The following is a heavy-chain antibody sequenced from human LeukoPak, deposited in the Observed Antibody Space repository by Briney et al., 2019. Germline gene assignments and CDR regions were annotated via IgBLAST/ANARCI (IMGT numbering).Heavy chain of an antibody. CDR3: ARFASSGWSDY. D-gene: IGHD6-19*01. V-gene: IGHV1-69*02. CDR2: IIPILGIA. Sequence: SSVKVSCKASGGTFSSYTISWVRQAPGQGLEWMGRIIPILGIANYAQKFQGRVTITADKSTSTAYMELSSLRSEDTAVYYCARFASSGWSDYWGQGTLVTVSS. J-gene: IGHJ4*02. CDR1: GGTFSSYT.